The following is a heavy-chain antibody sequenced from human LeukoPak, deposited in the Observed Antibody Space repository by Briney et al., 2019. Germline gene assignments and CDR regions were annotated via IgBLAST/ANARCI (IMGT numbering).Heavy chain of an antibody. CDR1: GGSISNYY. Sequence: SETLSLTCTVSGGSISNYYWSWIRRLPGKGLEWIGYIYYSGSTNYNPSLKSRVTISVDTSKNQFSLKLSSVTAADTAVYYCARGKGYFDYWGQGILVTVSS. V-gene: IGHV4-59*01. CDR3: ARGKGYFDY. CDR2: IYYSGST. J-gene: IGHJ4*02.